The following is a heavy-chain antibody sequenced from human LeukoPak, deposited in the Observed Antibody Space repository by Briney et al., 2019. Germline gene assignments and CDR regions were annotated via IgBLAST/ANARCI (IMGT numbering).Heavy chain of an antibody. CDR1: GFTFSSYG. J-gene: IGHJ4*02. V-gene: IGHV3-30*02. D-gene: IGHD2-2*01. Sequence: GGSLRLSCAASGFTFSSYGMHWVRQAPGKGLEWVAFIRYDGGNKYYADSVKGRFTISRDNSKNTLYLQMNSLRAEDTAVYYCAKLETSEVVVPAAPFDYWGQGTLVTVSS. CDR3: AKLETSEVVVPAAPFDY. CDR2: IRYDGGNK.